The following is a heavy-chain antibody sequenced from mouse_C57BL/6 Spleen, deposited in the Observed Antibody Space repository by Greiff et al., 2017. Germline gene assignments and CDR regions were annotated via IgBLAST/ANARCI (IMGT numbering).Heavy chain of an antibody. V-gene: IGHV1-54*01. CDR1: GYAFTNYL. CDR2: INPGSGGT. D-gene: IGHD2-5*01. Sequence: VQLQQSGAELVRPGTSVKVSCKASGYAFTNYLIEWVKQRPGQGLEWIGVINPGSGGTNYNEKFKGKATLTADKSSSTAYMQLSSLTSEDSAVYFCARGDSNYSYYFDYWGQGTTLTVSS. J-gene: IGHJ2*01. CDR3: ARGDSNYSYYFDY.